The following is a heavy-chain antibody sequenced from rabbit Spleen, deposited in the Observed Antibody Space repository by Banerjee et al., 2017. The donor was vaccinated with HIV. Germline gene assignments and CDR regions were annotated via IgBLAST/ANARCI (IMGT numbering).Heavy chain of an antibody. CDR2: IYTDTDTT. CDR1: GFSFSSSYW. V-gene: IGHV1S45*01. Sequence: QEQLEESGGDLVKPEGSLTLTCTASGFSFSSSYWIWWVRQAPGKGLELIACIYTDTDTTYYTSWAKGRFTISKTSSTTVTLQMTSLTAADTATYFCARDAAGREDFNLWGQGTLVTVS. J-gene: IGHJ4*01. D-gene: IGHD4-2*01. CDR3: ARDAAGREDFNL.